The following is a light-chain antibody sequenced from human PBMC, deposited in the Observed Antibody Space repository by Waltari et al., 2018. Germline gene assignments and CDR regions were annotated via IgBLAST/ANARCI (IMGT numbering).Light chain of an antibody. Sequence: SYELTQPPSVSVSQGQTASITCSGDKVGDKYACWYQQKPGQSPVLVIYQDSKRPSGIPERFSGSNSGNTATLTISGTQAMDEADYYCQAWDSSTAVFGTGTKVTVL. J-gene: IGLJ1*01. CDR3: QAWDSSTAV. V-gene: IGLV3-1*01. CDR2: QDS. CDR1: KVGDKY.